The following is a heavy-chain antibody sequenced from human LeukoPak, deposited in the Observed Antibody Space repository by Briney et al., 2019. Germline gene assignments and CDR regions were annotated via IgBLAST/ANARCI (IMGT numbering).Heavy chain of an antibody. CDR3: ARCYCSGGSCYPDY. Sequence: SETLSLTCSVSGGSTSSSSYYWGWVRQPPGKGLEWIGSIYYSGSTYYNSSLKSRVTISVDTSKNQFSLKLSSVTAAATAVYYSARCYCSGGSCYPDYWGQGTLVTVSS. D-gene: IGHD2-15*01. CDR1: GGSTSSSSYY. CDR2: IYYSGST. V-gene: IGHV4-39*01. J-gene: IGHJ4*02.